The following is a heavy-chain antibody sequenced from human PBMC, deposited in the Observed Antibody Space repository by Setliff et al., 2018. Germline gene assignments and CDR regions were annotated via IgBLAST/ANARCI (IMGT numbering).Heavy chain of an antibody. CDR2: IYSGGST. CDR3: ARGGYSYGY. V-gene: IGHV3-66*01. D-gene: IGHD5-18*01. J-gene: IGHJ4*02. Sequence: HPGGSLRLSCAASGFTFSRYWMSWVRQAPGKGLEWVSVIYSGGSTYYADSVKGRFTISRDNSKNTLYLQMNSLRAEDTAVYYCARGGYSYGYWGQGTLVTVSS. CDR1: GFTFSRYW.